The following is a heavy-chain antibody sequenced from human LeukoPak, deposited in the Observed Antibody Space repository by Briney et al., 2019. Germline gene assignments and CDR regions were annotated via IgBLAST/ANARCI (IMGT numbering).Heavy chain of an antibody. CDR3: ARDRRSVTGGSAFDI. V-gene: IGHV4-59*01. CDR2: IYYSGST. CDR1: GGSISSYY. Sequence: PSETLSLTCTVSGGSISSYYWSWIRQPPGKGLEWIGYIYYSGSTNYNPSLKSRVTISVDTSKNQFSLKLSSVTAADTAVYYCARDRRSVTGGSAFDIWGQGTMVTVSS. J-gene: IGHJ3*02. D-gene: IGHD2-21*02.